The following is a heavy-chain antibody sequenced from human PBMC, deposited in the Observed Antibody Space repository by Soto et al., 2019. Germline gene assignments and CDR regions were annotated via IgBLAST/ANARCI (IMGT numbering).Heavy chain of an antibody. D-gene: IGHD3-22*01. CDR3: ARDPLIDYDSSGEFDY. V-gene: IGHV4-4*02. CDR1: GGSISSSNW. Sequence: AETLSLTCAVSGGSISSSNWWSWVRQPPGKGLEWIGEIYHSGSTNYNPSLKSRVTISVDKSKNQFSLKLSSVTAADTAVYYCARDPLIDYDSSGEFDYWGQGTLVTVSS. J-gene: IGHJ4*02. CDR2: IYHSGST.